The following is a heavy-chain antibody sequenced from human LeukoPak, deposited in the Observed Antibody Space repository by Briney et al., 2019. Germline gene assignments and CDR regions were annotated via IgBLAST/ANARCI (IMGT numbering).Heavy chain of an antibody. V-gene: IGHV4-38-2*01. CDR1: GFTFSSYA. D-gene: IGHD6-13*01. CDR3: ARIPSIVGAGRVDD. Sequence: LRLSCAASGFTFSSYAMNWVGQAPGKGLEGIWSIYYSGSTYYNPSLKRRVTISVDTSKNQFSLKLSSVTAADTAVYYCARIPSIVGAGRVDDWGQGTQVTVSS. J-gene: IGHJ4*02. CDR2: IYYSGST.